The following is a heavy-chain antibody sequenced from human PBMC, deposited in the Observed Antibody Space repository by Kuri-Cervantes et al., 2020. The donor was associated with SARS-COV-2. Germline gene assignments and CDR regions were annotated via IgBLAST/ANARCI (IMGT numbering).Heavy chain of an antibody. J-gene: IGHJ4*02. D-gene: IGHD3-3*01. CDR1: GGSISSSSYY. Sequence: SETLSLTCTVSGGSISSSSYYWGWIRQPPGKGLEWIGEINHSGSTNYNPSLKSRVTISVDTSKNQFSLKLSSVTAADTAVYYCARSVWSGYHFDYWGQGTLVPSPQ. V-gene: IGHV4-39*07. CDR2: INHSGST. CDR3: ARSVWSGYHFDY.